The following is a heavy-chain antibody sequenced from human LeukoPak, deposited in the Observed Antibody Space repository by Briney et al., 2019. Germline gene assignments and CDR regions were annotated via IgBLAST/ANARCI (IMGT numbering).Heavy chain of an antibody. CDR1: GFTFSSYS. Sequence: GGSLRLSCAASGFTFSSYSMNWVRQAPGKGLEWVSYISSSSSTIYYADSVKGRFTISRDNAKNSLYLQMNSLRAEDTAVYYCARAIHIAARPVVFDIWGQGTMVTVSS. CDR3: ARAIHIAARPVVFDI. CDR2: ISSSSSTI. D-gene: IGHD6-6*01. J-gene: IGHJ3*02. V-gene: IGHV3-48*04.